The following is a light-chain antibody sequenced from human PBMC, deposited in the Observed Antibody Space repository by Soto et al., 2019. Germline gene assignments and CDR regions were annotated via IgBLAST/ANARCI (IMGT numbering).Light chain of an antibody. Sequence: DIHLTQSPSSLSSSLGDRVTITFLASQGTSSYLAWFQQKPGRAPKLLIYGASTLQSGVPARFSGSGSGTDFTLTISSLQPEDFAIYYCQQTFGKPLVTFGQGTRLEIK. J-gene: IGKJ5*01. CDR1: QGTSSY. V-gene: IGKV1-9*01. CDR2: GAS. CDR3: QQTFGKPLVT.